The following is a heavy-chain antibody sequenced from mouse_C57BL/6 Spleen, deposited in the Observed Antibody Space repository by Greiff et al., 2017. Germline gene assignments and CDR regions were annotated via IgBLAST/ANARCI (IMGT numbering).Heavy chain of an antibody. Sequence: EVQLHQSGPELVKPGASVKMSCKASGYTFTDYNMHWVKQSHGKSLEWIGYINPNNGGTSYNQKFKGKATLTVNKSSSTAYMELRSLTSEDSAVYYCAREGSSYGYFDVWGTGTTVTVSS. J-gene: IGHJ1*03. D-gene: IGHD1-1*01. CDR3: AREGSSYGYFDV. CDR2: INPNNGGT. V-gene: IGHV1-22*01. CDR1: GYTFTDYN.